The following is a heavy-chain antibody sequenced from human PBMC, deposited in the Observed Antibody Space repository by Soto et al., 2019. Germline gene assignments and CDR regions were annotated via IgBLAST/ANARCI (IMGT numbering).Heavy chain of an antibody. CDR3: AVSGPADWFDP. CDR2: INSDGSST. V-gene: IGHV3-74*01. D-gene: IGHD3-10*01. J-gene: IGHJ5*02. CDR1: GFTFSSYG. Sequence: GGSLRLSCAASGFTFSSYGMHWVRQAPGKGLEWVSRINSDGSSTSYADSVKGRFTISRDNAKNTLYLQMNSLRAEDTAVYYCAVSGPADWFDPWGQGTLVTVSS.